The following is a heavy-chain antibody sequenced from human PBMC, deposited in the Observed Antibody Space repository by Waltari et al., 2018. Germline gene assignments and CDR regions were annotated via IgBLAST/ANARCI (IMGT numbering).Heavy chain of an antibody. J-gene: IGHJ2*01. CDR1: GGSINSSSYY. CDR3: GLSLAIQLGHWYFDL. V-gene: IGHV4-39*01. CDR2: IYYSGST. D-gene: IGHD5-18*01. Sequence: QLQLQESGPGLVKPSETLSLTCTVPGGSINSSSYYWAWIRQPPGKGLGGIGRIYYSGSTYYNRSLKRRVTVSVDASKNQFARKLSSVTAADTAVYYCGLSLAIQLGHWYFDLWGRGTLVTVSS.